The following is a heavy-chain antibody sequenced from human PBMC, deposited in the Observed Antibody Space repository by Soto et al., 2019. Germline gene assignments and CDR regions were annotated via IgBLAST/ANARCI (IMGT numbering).Heavy chain of an antibody. V-gene: IGHV1-3*01. Sequence: GASVKVSCKASGYTFTSYAMHWVRQAPGQRLEWMGWINAGNGNTKYSQKFQGRVTITRDTSASTAYMELSSLRSEDTAVYYCARDIVATTTYLYYSGMDVWGQGTTVTFSS. CDR1: GYTFTSYA. J-gene: IGHJ6*02. CDR2: INAGNGNT. CDR3: ARDIVATTTYLYYSGMDV. D-gene: IGHD5-12*01.